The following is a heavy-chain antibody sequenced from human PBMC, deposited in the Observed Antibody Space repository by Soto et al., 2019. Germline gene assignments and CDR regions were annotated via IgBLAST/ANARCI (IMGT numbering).Heavy chain of an antibody. CDR1: GYTFTSYY. CDR2: INPTGGST. V-gene: IGHV1-46*01. Sequence: GASVQVSCKASGYTFTSYYIHWVRQAPGQGLEWMGIINPTGGSTNYAQKFQGRVTMTRDTSTSTVYMELSSLRSEETAVFYCARDLAEADHWGQGTPVTSPQ. D-gene: IGHD6-13*01. CDR3: ARDLAEADH. J-gene: IGHJ4*02.